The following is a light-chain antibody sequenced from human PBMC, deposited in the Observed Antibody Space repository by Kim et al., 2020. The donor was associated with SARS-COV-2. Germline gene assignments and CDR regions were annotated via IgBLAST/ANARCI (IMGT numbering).Light chain of an antibody. CDR1: QSVSSSY. CDR3: QQYGSSPKT. V-gene: IGKV3-20*01. J-gene: IGKJ1*01. Sequence: PGERATLSCRASQSVSSSYLAWYQQKPGQAPRLLIYGASSRATGIPDRFSGSGSGTDFTLTISRLEPEDFAVYYCQQYGSSPKTFGQGTKVDIK. CDR2: GAS.